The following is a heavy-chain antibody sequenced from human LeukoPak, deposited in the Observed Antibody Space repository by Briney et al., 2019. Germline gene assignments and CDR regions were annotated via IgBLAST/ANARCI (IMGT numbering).Heavy chain of an antibody. CDR3: ARDSASLWFGELSGWFAP. CDR1: GFTFSSYS. D-gene: IGHD3-10*01. Sequence: PGGSLRLSCAASGFTFSSYSMNWVRQAPGKGLEWVSSISSSSSYIYYADSVKGRFTISRDNAKYSLYQQMNSLRAEDTAVYYCARDSASLWFGELSGWFAPWGQGTLVTVSS. J-gene: IGHJ5*02. CDR2: ISSSSSYI. V-gene: IGHV3-21*01.